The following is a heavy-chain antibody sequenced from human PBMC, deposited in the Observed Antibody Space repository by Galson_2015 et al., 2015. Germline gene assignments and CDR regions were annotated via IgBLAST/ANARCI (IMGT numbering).Heavy chain of an antibody. Sequence: SLRLSCAASGFTFGDYAMSWVRQAPGKGLEWVGFIRGKAYGGTTEYAASVKGRFSISRDDPKSIAYLQMNSLKTEDTAVYYCTRGRGGYCSGGNCRNYWYFDLWGRGTLVTVSS. CDR2: IRGKAYGGTT. V-gene: IGHV3-49*04. CDR1: GFTFGDYA. J-gene: IGHJ2*01. CDR3: TRGRGGYCSGGNCRNYWYFDL. D-gene: IGHD2-15*01.